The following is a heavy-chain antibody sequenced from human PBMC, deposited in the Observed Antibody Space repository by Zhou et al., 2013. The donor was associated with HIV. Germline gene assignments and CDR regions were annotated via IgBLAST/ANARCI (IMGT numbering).Heavy chain of an antibody. V-gene: IGHV1-69*04. Sequence: QVQLVQSGAEVKKPGSSVKVSCKASGGTFSSYAISWVRQAPGQGLEWMGRIIPILGIANYAQKFQGRVTITADKSTSTAYMELSSLRSEDTAVYYCARDPTYGSGSYKGYNWFDPWGQGTLVTVSS. J-gene: IGHJ5*02. CDR2: IIPILGIA. CDR1: GGTFSSYA. D-gene: IGHD3-10*01. CDR3: ARDPTYGSGSYKGYNWFDP.